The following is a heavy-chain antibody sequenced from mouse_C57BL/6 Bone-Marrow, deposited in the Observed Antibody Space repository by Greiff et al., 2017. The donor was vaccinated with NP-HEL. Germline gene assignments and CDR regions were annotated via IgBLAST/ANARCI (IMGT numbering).Heavy chain of an antibody. Sequence: EVQLVESGGGLVQPGGSLKLSCAASGFTFSDYGMAWVRQAPRKGPEWVAFISNLAYSIYYADTVKGRFTISRENAKNTLYLEMSSLRSEDAAMYYCERRSCGSSSGYFDVWGTGTTVTVSS. CDR2: ISNLAYSI. CDR3: ERRSCGSSSGYFDV. V-gene: IGHV5-15*04. CDR1: GFTFSDYG. J-gene: IGHJ1*03. D-gene: IGHD1-1*01.